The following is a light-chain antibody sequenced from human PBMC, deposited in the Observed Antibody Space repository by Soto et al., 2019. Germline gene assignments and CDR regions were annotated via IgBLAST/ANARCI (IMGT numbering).Light chain of an antibody. CDR3: QQGHNWPLT. CDR2: SAS. CDR1: QSISTE. J-gene: IGKJ2*01. Sequence: ELVMTQSPATLSVSPGERATLSCRASQSISTELAWYQQKPGQPPRLLIYSASTRATGVPARFTGSGSGSEFTLTISGLQSEDVAVYYCQQGHNWPLTFGQGTRLEI. V-gene: IGKV3-15*01.